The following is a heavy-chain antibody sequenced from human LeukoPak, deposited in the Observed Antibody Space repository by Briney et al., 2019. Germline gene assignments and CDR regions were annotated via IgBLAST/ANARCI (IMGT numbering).Heavy chain of an antibody. V-gene: IGHV4-39*01. CDR2: IYYSGSP. CDR3: ASRGGYDGYYYMDV. CDR1: GGSISSSCYY. D-gene: IGHD5-12*01. J-gene: IGHJ6*03. Sequence: SETLSLTCTVSGGSISSSCYYWGWIRQPPGKGLEWIGSIYYSGSPYYNPSLKSPVTRSVDTSKNQFSLKLSSVTAADTAVYYCASRGGYDGYYYMDVWGKGTTVTVSS.